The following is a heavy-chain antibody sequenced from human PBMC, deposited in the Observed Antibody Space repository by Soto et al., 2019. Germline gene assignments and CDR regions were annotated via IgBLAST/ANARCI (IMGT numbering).Heavy chain of an antibody. V-gene: IGHV4-59*01. CDR3: AAGEASSRNLAPYYLDF. CDR2: IHYSGATSFFP. CDR1: GGSMRNYF. Sequence: SETLSLTCTVSGGSMRNYFWAWIRQPPGKGLEWIGYIHYSGATSFFPSYNPSLRGRVTISEDTSKNQFSLKLLSVTTADTAVYFCAAGEASSRNLAPYYLDFWGQGTLVTVSS. J-gene: IGHJ4*02. D-gene: IGHD6-13*01.